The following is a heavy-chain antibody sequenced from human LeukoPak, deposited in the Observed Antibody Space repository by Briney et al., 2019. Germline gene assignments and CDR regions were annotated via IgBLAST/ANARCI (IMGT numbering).Heavy chain of an antibody. CDR3: AKNLRTSVAGYDY. D-gene: IGHD6-19*01. CDR2: ISSSGSTI. CDR1: GFTFSDYY. J-gene: IGHJ4*02. Sequence: PGGSLRLSCAASGFTFSDYYMSWMRQAPGKGLEWVSYISSSGSTIYYADSVKGRFTISRDNAKNSLYLQMNRLGAEDTAVYYCAKNLRTSVAGYDYWGQGTLVTVSS. V-gene: IGHV3-11*01.